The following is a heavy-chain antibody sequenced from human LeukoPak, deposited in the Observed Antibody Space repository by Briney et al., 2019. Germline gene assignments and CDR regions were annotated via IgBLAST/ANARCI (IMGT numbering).Heavy chain of an antibody. CDR1: GYTFTSYA. CDR3: ARDWDCGGGSCYWVADY. D-gene: IGHD2-15*01. V-gene: IGHV1-18*01. J-gene: IGHJ4*02. Sequence: GASVKVSFKASGYTFTSYAVSWVRQAPGQGLEWMGWISTYNGYTDYVQKLQGRVTMTTDTSTSTAYMELRSLRSDDTAVYYCARDWDCGGGSCYWVADYWGQGTLVTVSS. CDR2: ISTYNGYT.